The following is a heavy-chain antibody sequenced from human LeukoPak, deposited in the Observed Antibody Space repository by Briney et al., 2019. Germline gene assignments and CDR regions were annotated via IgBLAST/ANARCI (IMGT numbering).Heavy chain of an antibody. J-gene: IGHJ5*02. CDR3: ARGATDQDWFDP. CDR2: IYTSGST. Sequence: PSQTLSLTCTVSGGSISSGSYYWSWIRRPAGKGLEWIGRIYTSGSTNYNPSLKSRVTISVDTSKNQFSLKLSSVTAADTAVYYCARGATDQDWFDPWGQGTLVTVSS. V-gene: IGHV4-61*02. CDR1: GGSISSGSYY.